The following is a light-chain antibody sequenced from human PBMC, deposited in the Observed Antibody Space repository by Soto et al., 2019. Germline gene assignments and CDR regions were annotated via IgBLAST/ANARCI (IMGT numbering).Light chain of an antibody. J-gene: IGKJ4*01. CDR3: QQDYNFLP. CDR2: AVS. V-gene: IGKV1-6*01. Sequence: AIEMTQSPSSLSASVGDRVTITCRASQGIGSDLAWYQQRPGRAPNLLIYAVSYLQSGVPSRFSGSGSGSDFTLTISSLQPEDFATYYCQQDYNFLPFGGGTRLETK. CDR1: QGIGSD.